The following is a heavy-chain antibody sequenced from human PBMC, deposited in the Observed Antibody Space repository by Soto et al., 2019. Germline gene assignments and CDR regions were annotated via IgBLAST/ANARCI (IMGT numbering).Heavy chain of an antibody. D-gene: IGHD3-3*01. CDR2: INPNSGGT. CDR3: ARGGRFVGFSTHDALDL. Sequence: ASVKVSCKASGYTFTGYYLHWVRQAPGQGLEWMGCINPNSGGTNYAQKFQEWGLMTRDTSISTAFMELSRLGYDDTAVYYCARGGRFVGFSTHDALDLWGQGTMVTVSS. CDR1: GYTFTGYY. V-gene: IGHV1-2*04. J-gene: IGHJ3*01.